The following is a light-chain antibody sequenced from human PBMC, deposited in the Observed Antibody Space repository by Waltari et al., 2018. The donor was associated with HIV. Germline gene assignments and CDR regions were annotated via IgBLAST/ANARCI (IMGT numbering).Light chain of an antibody. CDR2: GAS. Sequence: EIVMTQSPATLSVSPGERATLSCRASQRVSRNLAWYQQKPGQAPRLLIYGASTRATGIPARFSGSGSGTEFTLTISGLQSEDFALYYCQQYNNWPPYTFGQGTKLEIK. V-gene: IGKV3-15*01. J-gene: IGKJ2*01. CDR1: QRVSRN. CDR3: QQYNNWPPYT.